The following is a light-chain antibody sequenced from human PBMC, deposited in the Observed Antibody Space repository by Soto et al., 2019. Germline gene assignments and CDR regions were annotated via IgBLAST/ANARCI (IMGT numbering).Light chain of an antibody. J-gene: IGLJ3*02. CDR1: SSDVGGYNY. CDR3: SSYTTSGTWV. Sequence: QSALTQPASVSGSPGQSIAISCTGTSSDVGGYNYVSWYQQHPGKAPKLMIYDVINRPSGVSDRFSGSKSGNTASLTISGLQADDEADYCCSSYTTSGTWVFGGGTKLTVL. CDR2: DVI. V-gene: IGLV2-14*01.